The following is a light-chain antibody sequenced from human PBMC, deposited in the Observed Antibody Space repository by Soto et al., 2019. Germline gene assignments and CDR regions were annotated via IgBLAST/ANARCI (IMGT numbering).Light chain of an antibody. CDR3: QQYDRSRT. CDR1: QTITNTY. Sequence: EIVLTQSPATLSLSPGERATLSCRASQTITNTYLAWYQQRPGQAPRLLIYGASSRATGIPDRFSGGGSGTDFTLTISRLEPEDFAVYYCQQYDRSRTFGQGTKVEIK. CDR2: GAS. V-gene: IGKV3-20*01. J-gene: IGKJ1*01.